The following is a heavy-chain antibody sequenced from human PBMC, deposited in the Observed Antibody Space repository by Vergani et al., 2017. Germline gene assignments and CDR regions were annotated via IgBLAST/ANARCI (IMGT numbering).Heavy chain of an antibody. D-gene: IGHD2-21*01. CDR3: ARASSHXLTYCGGDCYPADAFDI. V-gene: IGHV3-30*01. J-gene: IGHJ3*02. CDR2: ISYDGSNK. CDR1: GFTFSSYA. Sequence: QVQLVESGGGVVQPGRSLRLSCAASGFTFSSYAMHWVRQAPGKGLEWVAVISYDGSNKYYADSVKGRFTISRDNSKNTLYLQMNSLRAEDTAVYYCARASSHXLTYCGGDCYPADAFDIWGQGTMVTVSS.